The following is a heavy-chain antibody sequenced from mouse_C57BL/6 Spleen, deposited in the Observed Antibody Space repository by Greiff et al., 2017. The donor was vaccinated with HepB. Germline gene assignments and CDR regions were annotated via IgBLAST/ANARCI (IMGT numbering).Heavy chain of an antibody. J-gene: IGHJ2*01. CDR3: AKNWGYGSNYFDY. D-gene: IGHD1-1*01. CDR2: IWRGGST. Sequence: QVQLKESGPGLVQPSQSLSITCTVSGFSLTSYGVHWVRQSPGKGLEWLGVIWRGGSTDYNAAFMSRLSITKDNSKSQVFFKMNSLQADDTAIYYCAKNWGYGSNYFDYWGQGTTLTVSS. V-gene: IGHV2-5*01. CDR1: GFSLTSYG.